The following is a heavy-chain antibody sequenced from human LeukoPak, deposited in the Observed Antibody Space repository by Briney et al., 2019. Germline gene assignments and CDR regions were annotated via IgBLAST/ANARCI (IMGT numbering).Heavy chain of an antibody. J-gene: IGHJ5*02. V-gene: IGHV1-2*06. CDR3: ARACSGGTCYSDNWFDP. D-gene: IGHD2-15*01. CDR1: GYTFTGYY. CDR2: INPNSGGT. Sequence: ASVKVSCKASGYTFTGYYMHWVRQAPGQGLEWMGRINPNSGGTNYAQRFQGRVTMTRDTSLSTTYMDLSRLRSDDTAVYYCARACSGGTCYSDNWFDPWGQGTLVTVSS.